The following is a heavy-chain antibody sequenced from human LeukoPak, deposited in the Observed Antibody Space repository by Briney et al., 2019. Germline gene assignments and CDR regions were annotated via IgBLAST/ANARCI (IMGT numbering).Heavy chain of an antibody. J-gene: IGHJ6*02. CDR1: GFTSSSYG. Sequence: GGSLRLSCAASGFTSSSYGTHWVRQAPGKGLEWVAVMSYDGSNKYYADSVKGRFTISRDNSKNTLYLQMNSLRAEDTAVYYCAKDLRYYGSAPFYGMDVWGQGTTVTVSS. V-gene: IGHV3-30*18. CDR3: AKDLRYYGSAPFYGMDV. CDR2: MSYDGSNK. D-gene: IGHD3-10*01.